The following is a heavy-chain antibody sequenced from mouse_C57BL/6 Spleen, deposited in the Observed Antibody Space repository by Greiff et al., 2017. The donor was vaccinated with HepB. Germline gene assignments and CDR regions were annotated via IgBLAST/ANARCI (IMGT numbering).Heavy chain of an antibody. V-gene: IGHV5-4*03. CDR3: ARAQTGPPYYFDY. D-gene: IGHD4-1*01. Sequence: EVKVVESGGGLVKPGGSLKLSCAASGFTFSSYAMSWVRQTPEKRLEWVATISDGGSYTYYPDNVKGRFTISRDNAKNNLYLQMSHLKSEDTAMYYCARAQTGPPYYFDYWGQGTTLTVSS. CDR1: GFTFSSYA. CDR2: ISDGGSYT. J-gene: IGHJ2*01.